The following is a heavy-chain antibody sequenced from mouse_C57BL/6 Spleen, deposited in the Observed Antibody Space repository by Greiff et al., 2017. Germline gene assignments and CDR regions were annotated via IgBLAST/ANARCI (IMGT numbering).Heavy chain of an antibody. J-gene: IGHJ1*03. CDR2: ITSGSSTI. CDR3: ARDNWDPHWYFDV. D-gene: IGHD4-1*01. Sequence: EVHLVESGGGLVKPGGSLKLSCAASGFTFSDYGMHWVRQAPEKGLEWVAYITSGSSTIYYADTVKGRFTISRDNAKNTLFLQMTSLRSEDTAMYYCARDNWDPHWYFDVWGTGTTVTVSS. CDR1: GFTFSDYG. V-gene: IGHV5-17*01.